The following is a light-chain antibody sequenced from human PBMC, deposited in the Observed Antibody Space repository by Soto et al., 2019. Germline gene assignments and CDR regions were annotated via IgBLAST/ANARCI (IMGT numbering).Light chain of an antibody. J-gene: IGKJ1*01. V-gene: IGKV1-5*03. CDR2: KAS. CDR3: QQYGSSPRT. CDR1: QSISRW. Sequence: DIQMTQSPSTLSAFVGDRVTITCRASQSISRWLTWHQQKPGKAPKLLMYKASTLQSGVPSRFSGSGSGTEFTLTISSLQPDDSATYYCQQYGSSPRTFGQGTKVDIK.